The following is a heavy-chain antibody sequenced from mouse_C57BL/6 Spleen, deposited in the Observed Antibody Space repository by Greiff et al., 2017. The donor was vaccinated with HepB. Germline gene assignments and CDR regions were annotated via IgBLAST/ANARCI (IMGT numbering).Heavy chain of an antibody. CDR2: INPNNGGT. CDR1: GYTFTDYY. J-gene: IGHJ4*01. D-gene: IGHD1-1*01. Sequence: EVQLQQSGPELVKPGASVKISCKASGYTFTDYYMNWVKQSHGKSLEWIGDINPNNGGTSYNQKFKGKATLTVDKSSSTAYMELRSLTSEDSAVYYCARATVSAMDYWGQGTSVTVSS. CDR3: ARATVSAMDY. V-gene: IGHV1-26*01.